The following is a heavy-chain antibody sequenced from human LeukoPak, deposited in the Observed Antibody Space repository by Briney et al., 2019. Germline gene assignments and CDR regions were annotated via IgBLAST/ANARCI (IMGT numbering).Heavy chain of an antibody. J-gene: IGHJ4*02. CDR2: MNPKSGNI. D-gene: IGHD6-19*01. CDR3: ARGFSQTGGGYSSGWYPGPLRN. Sequence: GASVKVSCKASGYTFTSYDINWVRQATGQGLEWMGWMNPKSGNIGYAQKFQGRVTMTRSSSVSTAYMELSSLRSEDTAVYYCARGFSQTGGGYSSGWYPGPLRNWGQGTLVTVSS. V-gene: IGHV1-8*01. CDR1: GYTFTSYD.